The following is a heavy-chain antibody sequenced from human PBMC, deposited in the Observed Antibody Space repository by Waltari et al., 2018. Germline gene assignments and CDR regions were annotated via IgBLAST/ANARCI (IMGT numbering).Heavy chain of an antibody. CDR3: AARGGSSWSPYCFDY. Sequence: EVQLLDSGGDSVQPGGSLRLSCAASGFTFSTYAMNWVRQAPGKGLEGVSVISGSGGSKYYADSVKGRFTISRDNSKNTLYLQMNSLRAEDTAIYYCAARGGSSWSPYCFDYWGQGALVTVSS. CDR1: GFTFSTYA. D-gene: IGHD6-13*01. CDR2: ISGSGGSK. J-gene: IGHJ4*02. V-gene: IGHV3-23*01.